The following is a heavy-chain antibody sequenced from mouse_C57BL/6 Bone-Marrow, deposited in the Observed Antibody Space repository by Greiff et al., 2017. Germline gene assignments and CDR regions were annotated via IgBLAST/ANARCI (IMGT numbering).Heavy chain of an antibody. CDR1: GYTFTSYC. V-gene: IGHV1-85*01. CDR2: IYPGDGST. D-gene: IGHD2-1*01. J-gene: IGHJ2*01. CDR3: GRSVIYCLDY. Sequence: QVQLQQSGPELVKPGASVKLSCKASGYTFTSYCINWVKQRPGQGLEWIGGIYPGDGSTKYNEKFKGKATMTVDTSSSTAYMELHSLTSEAPAVYFWGRSVIYCLDYWGQGTTLTVSA.